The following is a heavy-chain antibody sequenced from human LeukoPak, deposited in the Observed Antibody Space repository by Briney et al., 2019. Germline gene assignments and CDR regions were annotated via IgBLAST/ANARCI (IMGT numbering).Heavy chain of an antibody. Sequence: GGSLRLSCVASGFTFSSRDWMTWVRQAPGKGLEWVANIKQDGSEKNYVDSVKGRFTISRDNAKNSVDLQMNSLRAEDTAVYYCAREPRMLFRTLSTKKNAFDIWGQGTMVTVSS. CDR3: AREPRMLFRTLSTKKNAFDI. V-gene: IGHV3-7*01. CDR1: GFTFSSRDW. J-gene: IGHJ3*02. D-gene: IGHD1-14*01. CDR2: IKQDGSEK.